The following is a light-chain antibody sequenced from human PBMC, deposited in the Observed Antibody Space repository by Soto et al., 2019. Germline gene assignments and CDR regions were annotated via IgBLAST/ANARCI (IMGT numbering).Light chain of an antibody. CDR1: SSDVGDYNY. CDR3: SSYTSSSTHVV. CDR2: DVS. J-gene: IGLJ2*01. V-gene: IGLV2-14*01. Sequence: QSVLTQPASVSGSPGQSITISCTGTSSDVGDYNYVSWYQQHPGKAPKLMIYDVSNRPSGVSNRFSGSKSGNTASLTISGLQAEDEADYYCSSYTSSSTHVVFGEGTKVTVL.